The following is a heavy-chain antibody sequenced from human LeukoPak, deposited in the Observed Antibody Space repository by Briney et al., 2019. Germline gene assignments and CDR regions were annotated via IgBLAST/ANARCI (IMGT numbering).Heavy chain of an antibody. Sequence: PSETLSLTCTVSGGSISSGDYYWSWIRQPPGKGLEWIGYIYYSGSTYYNPSLKSRVTISVDTSKNQFSLKLSSVTAADTAVYYCARDGGYCSSTSCQFYDYWGQGTLVTVSS. CDR3: ARDGGYCSSTSCQFYDY. V-gene: IGHV4-30-4*01. J-gene: IGHJ4*02. CDR1: GGSISSGDYY. D-gene: IGHD2-2*01. CDR2: IYYSGST.